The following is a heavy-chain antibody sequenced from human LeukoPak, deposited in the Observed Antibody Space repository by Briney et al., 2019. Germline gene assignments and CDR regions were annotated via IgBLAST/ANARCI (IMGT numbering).Heavy chain of an antibody. CDR3: ARQATKVYFDY. D-gene: IGHD1-1*01. Sequence: PSETLSLTCTVSGGSISSGSYYWGWIRQPPGKGLEWIGSIYYSGSTYYNPSLKSRVTISVDTSKNQFSLKLSSVTAADTAVYYCARQATKVYFDYWGQGTLVTVSS. CDR2: IYYSGST. CDR1: GGSISSGSYY. J-gene: IGHJ4*02. V-gene: IGHV4-39*01.